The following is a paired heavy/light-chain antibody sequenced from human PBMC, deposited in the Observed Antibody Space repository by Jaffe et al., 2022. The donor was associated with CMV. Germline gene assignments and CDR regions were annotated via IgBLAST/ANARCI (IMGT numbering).Light chain of an antibody. CDR2: AAS. J-gene: IGKJ4*01. CDR1: QGISSY. V-gene: IGKV1-8*01. CDR3: QQYYSYPR. Sequence: AIRITQSPSSLSASTGDRVTITCRASQGISSYLAWYQQKPGKAPKLLIYAASTLQSGVPSRFSGSGSGTDFTLTISCLQSEDFATYYCQQYYSYPRFGGGTKVEIK.
Heavy chain of an antibody. D-gene: IGHD6-19*01. CDR2: IKSKTDGGTT. CDR1: GFTFSNAW. V-gene: IGHV3-15*01. Sequence: EVQLVESGGGLVKPGGSLRLSCAASGFTFSNAWMSWVRQAPGKGLEWVGRIKSKTDGGTTDYAAPVKGRFTISRDDSKNTLYLQMNSLKTEDTAVYYCTTDRSYEEWLVTGGFDYWGQGTLVTVSS. CDR3: TTDRSYEEWLVTGGFDY. J-gene: IGHJ4*02.